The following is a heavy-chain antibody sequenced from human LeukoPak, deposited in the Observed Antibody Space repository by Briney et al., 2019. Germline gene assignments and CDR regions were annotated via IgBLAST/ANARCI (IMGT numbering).Heavy chain of an antibody. CDR3: ARGVARYYGSGSYDY. V-gene: IGHV3-53*01. Sequence: PGGSLRLSCAASGFTVSSNYMSWLRQAPGKGLEWVSGIYSGGSTYYADSVKGRFTISSDNSKNMLYLQMISLRDEDTAVYYCARGVARYYGSGSYDYWGQGTLVTVSS. J-gene: IGHJ4*02. CDR1: GFTVSSNY. CDR2: IYSGGST. D-gene: IGHD3-10*01.